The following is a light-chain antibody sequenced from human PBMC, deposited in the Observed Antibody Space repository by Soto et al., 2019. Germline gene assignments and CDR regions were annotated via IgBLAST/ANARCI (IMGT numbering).Light chain of an antibody. CDR2: KAS. Sequence: DIQMTQSPSTLSASVGDRVTITCRASQSISSWLAWYQQKPGKAPKRLIYKASSLESGVPSRFSGSGSGTEFTLTISSLQPDDFATYYCQQYNTYSPEGTFGQGTKLEIK. CDR3: QQYNTYSPEGT. CDR1: QSISSW. V-gene: IGKV1-5*03. J-gene: IGKJ2*01.